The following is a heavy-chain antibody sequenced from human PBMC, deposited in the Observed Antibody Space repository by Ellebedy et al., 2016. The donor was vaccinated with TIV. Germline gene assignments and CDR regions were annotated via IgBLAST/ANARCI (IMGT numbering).Heavy chain of an antibody. D-gene: IGHD3-10*01. CDR1: GFTFKSYT. V-gene: IGHV3-21*01. J-gene: IGHJ5*02. Sequence: GESLKISXAASGFTFKSYTMNWVRQAPGKGLEWVSSISPGSIYIYYADSVKGRFTISRDNAKNSVYLQMNSLLAEDTAVYYCARDASGSYYAEFVWFDPWGQGTLVTVSS. CDR2: ISPGSIYI. CDR3: ARDASGSYYAEFVWFDP.